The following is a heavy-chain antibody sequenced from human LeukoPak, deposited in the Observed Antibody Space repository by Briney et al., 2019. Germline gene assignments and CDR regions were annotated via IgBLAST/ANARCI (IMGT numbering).Heavy chain of an antibody. V-gene: IGHV3-23*01. CDR1: GFTFSSYA. D-gene: IGHD3-22*01. J-gene: IGHJ4*02. Sequence: GESLRLSCAASGFTFSSYAMSWVRQAPGKGLEWVSAISGSGGSTYYADSVKGRFTISRDNSKNTLYLQMNSLRAEDTAVYYCASFFTRITMIVVVTNYWGQGTLVTVSS. CDR3: ASFFTRITMIVVVTNY. CDR2: ISGSGGST.